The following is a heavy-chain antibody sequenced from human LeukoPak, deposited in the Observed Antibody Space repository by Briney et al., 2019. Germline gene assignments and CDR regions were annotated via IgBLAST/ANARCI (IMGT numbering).Heavy chain of an antibody. J-gene: IGHJ4*02. CDR3: ARDDENGYNSLDY. V-gene: IGHV3-30-3*01. Sequence: GGSLRLSCAASGFTFSSYAMHWVRQAPGKGLECVAVISGDGGSIYYADSVKGRFTISRENSKNTLYLQMNSLRPDDTAMFYCARDDENGYNSLDYWGQGTLVTVSS. CDR1: GFTFSSYA. D-gene: IGHD5-24*01. CDR2: ISGDGGSI.